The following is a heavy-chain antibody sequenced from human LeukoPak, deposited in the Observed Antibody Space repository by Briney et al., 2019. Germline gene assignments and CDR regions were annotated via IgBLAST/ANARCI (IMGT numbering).Heavy chain of an antibody. Sequence: ASLKVSCKASGYTFTSYAMHWVRQAPGQRLEWMGWINAGNGNTKYSQKIQGRVTITRDTSASTAYMELSSLRSEDTAVYYCARGGVLMEASSSSPQTPWGQGTLVTVSS. CDR1: GYTFTSYA. V-gene: IGHV1-3*01. CDR2: INAGNGNT. D-gene: IGHD6-13*01. J-gene: IGHJ4*02. CDR3: ARGGVLMEASSSSPQTP.